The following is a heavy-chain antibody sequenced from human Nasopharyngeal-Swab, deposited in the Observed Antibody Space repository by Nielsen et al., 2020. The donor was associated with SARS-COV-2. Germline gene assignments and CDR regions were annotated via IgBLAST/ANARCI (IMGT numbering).Heavy chain of an antibody. CDR2: IYYSGST. V-gene: IGHV4-39*01. CDR3: ASLEGITVAGTLIDY. D-gene: IGHD6-19*01. J-gene: IGHJ4*02. CDR1: GGSISSSSYY. Sequence: LETLSLTCTVSGGSISSSSYYWGWIRQPPGKGLEWIGSIYYSGSTYYNPSLKSRVTISVDTSTNQFSLKLSSVTAADTAVYYCASLEGITVAGTLIDYWGQGTLVTVSS.